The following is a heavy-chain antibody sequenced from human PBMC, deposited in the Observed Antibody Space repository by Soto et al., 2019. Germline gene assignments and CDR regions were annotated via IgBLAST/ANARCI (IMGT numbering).Heavy chain of an antibody. Sequence: QVQLVQSGAEVKKPGASVKVSCKASGYTFTSYDINWVRQATGQGLEWMGWMNPNSGNTGYAQKFQGRVTMTRNTSISTAYMELSSLRSEDTAVYYCAREGPAYSHPQYGRDVWGQGTTVTVSS. CDR2: MNPNSGNT. CDR1: GYTFTSYD. D-gene: IGHD6-13*01. CDR3: AREGPAYSHPQYGRDV. V-gene: IGHV1-8*01. J-gene: IGHJ6*02.